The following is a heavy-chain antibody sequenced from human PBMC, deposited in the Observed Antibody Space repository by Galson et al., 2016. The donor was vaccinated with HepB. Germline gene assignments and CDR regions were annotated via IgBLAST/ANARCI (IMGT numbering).Heavy chain of an antibody. CDR1: GFTVSSNY. V-gene: IGHV3-53*01. J-gene: IGHJ6*03. CDR2: IYSGGTT. D-gene: IGHD4-11*01. Sequence: SLRLSCAASGFTVSSNYMTWVRQAPGKGLEYVSVIYSGGTTYYADPVKGRFTISRDNSKNTLLLQMNSLRAEDTALYHCAKDLGGRLVTVYYYMDAWGKGTTVTVSS. CDR3: AKDLGGRLVTVYYYMDA.